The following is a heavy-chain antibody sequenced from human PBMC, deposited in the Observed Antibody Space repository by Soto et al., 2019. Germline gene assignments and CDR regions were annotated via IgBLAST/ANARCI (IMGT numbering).Heavy chain of an antibody. CDR1: GYTFTSYD. J-gene: IGHJ4*02. V-gene: IGHV1-8*01. CDR3: AIQXAAGTXSGFDY. CDR2: MNPNSGNT. D-gene: IGHD6-13*01. Sequence: QVQLVQSGAEVKKPGXSVKVSCKASGYTFTSYDINWVRQATGQGLEWMGWMNPNSGNTGYAQKFQGXXXXTXXTXXXXXXXXXXXXXXXXXXVXYCAIQXAAGTXSGFDYWGQGXLVTVXX.